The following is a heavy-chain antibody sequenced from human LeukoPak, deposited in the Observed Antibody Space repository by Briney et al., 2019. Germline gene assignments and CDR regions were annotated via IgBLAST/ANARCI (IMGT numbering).Heavy chain of an antibody. CDR1: GGTFISYA. CDR3: ARQGGYSRFYYYYGMDV. V-gene: IGHV1-69*13. CDR2: IIPIFGTA. J-gene: IGHJ6*02. Sequence: ASVKVSCKASGGTFISYAISWVQQAPGQGLEWMGGIIPIFGTANYAQKFQGRVTITADESTSTAYMELSSLRSEDTAVYYCARQGGYSRFYYYYGMDVWGQGTTVTVSS. D-gene: IGHD5-18*01.